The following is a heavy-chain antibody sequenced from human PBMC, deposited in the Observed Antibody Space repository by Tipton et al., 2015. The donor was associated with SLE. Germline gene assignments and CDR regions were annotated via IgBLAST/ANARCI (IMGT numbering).Heavy chain of an antibody. CDR3: ARDPQGPTNI. J-gene: IGHJ3*02. CDR2: FYSDGST. CDR1: GLTVNRNY. V-gene: IGHV3-53*05. Sequence: SLRLSCAASGLTVNRNYMSWIRQAPGKGLEWVSVFYSDGSTYYADSVKGRFTISRDIAKNTLSLQMSSLRAEDTAVYYCARDPQGPTNIWGQGTMVTVSS. D-gene: IGHD4-11*01.